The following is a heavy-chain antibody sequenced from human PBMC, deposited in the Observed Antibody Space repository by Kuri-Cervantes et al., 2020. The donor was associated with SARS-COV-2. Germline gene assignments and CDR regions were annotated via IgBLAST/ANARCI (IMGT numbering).Heavy chain of an antibody. CDR1: GGTFSSYA. CDR3: ARGNYDILTGSPWYFDY. Sequence: SVKVSCKASGGTFSSYAISWVRQAPGQGLEWMGGIIPIFGTANYAQKFQGRVTITADKSTSTAYMELSSLRSEDMAVYYCARGNYDILTGSPWYFDYWGQGTLVTVSS. V-gene: IGHV1-69*06. J-gene: IGHJ4*02. CDR2: IIPIFGTA. D-gene: IGHD3-9*01.